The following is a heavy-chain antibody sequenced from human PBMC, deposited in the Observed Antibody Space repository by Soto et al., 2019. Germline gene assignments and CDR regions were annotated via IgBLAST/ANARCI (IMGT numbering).Heavy chain of an antibody. CDR1: GYTFTGYY. V-gene: IGHV1-2*04. D-gene: IGHD1-26*01. CDR2: INPNSGGT. Sequence: QVQLVQSGAEVKKPGASVKVSCKASGYTFTGYYMHWVRQAPGQGLEWMGWINPNSGGTNYAQKFQGWVTMTRDTSISTAYMELSRLRSDDTAVYYCASEGEYSGSDYPLYFQHWGQGTLVTVSS. J-gene: IGHJ1*01. CDR3: ASEGEYSGSDYPLYFQH.